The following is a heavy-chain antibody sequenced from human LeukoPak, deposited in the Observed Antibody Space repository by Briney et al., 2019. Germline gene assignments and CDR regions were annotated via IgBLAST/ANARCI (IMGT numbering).Heavy chain of an antibody. CDR1: GYTFTSYD. V-gene: IGHV1-8*01. Sequence: ASVRVSCKASGYTFTSYDINWVRQATGQGLEWMGWMNPNSGNTGYAQKFQGRVTMTRNTSISTVYMELSSLRSEDTAVYYCARVSENWKDWFDPWGQGTLVTVSS. CDR3: ARVSENWKDWFDP. D-gene: IGHD1-1*01. J-gene: IGHJ5*02. CDR2: MNPNSGNT.